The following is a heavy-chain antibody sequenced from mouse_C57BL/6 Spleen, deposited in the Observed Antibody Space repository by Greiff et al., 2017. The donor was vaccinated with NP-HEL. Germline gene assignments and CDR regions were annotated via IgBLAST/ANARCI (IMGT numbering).Heavy chain of an antibody. CDR2: IHPNSGST. CDR3: ARGYSNYYAMDY. J-gene: IGHJ4*01. D-gene: IGHD2-5*01. V-gene: IGHV1-64*01. Sequence: QVQLQQPGAELVKPGASVKLSCKASGYTFTSYWMHWVKQRPGQGLEWIGMIHPNSGSTNYNEKFKSKATLTVDKSSSTAYMQLSSLTSEDSAVYYCARGYSNYYAMDYWGQGTSVTVSS. CDR1: GYTFTSYW.